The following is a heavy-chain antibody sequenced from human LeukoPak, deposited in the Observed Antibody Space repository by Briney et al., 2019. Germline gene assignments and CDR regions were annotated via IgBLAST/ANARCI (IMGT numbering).Heavy chain of an antibody. CDR2: FDPEDGET. CDR3: ATIFPITNRHYAFDI. D-gene: IGHD5-12*01. CDR1: GYTVTELS. V-gene: IGHV1-24*01. Sequence: ASVKVSCKVSGYTVTELSMHWVRQAPGKGLEWMGGFDPEDGETIYAQKFQGRVTMTEDTSTDTAYMELSSLRSEDTAVYYCATIFPITNRHYAFDIWGQGTMVTVSS. J-gene: IGHJ3*02.